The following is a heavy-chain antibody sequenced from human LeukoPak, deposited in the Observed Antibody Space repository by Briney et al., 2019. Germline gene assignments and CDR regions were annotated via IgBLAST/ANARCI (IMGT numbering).Heavy chain of an antibody. Sequence: PGGSLRLSCAASGFPVSSNYMSWVRQASGKGLEWVSVIYSGGSTYYADSVKGRFTISRDNSKNTLYLQMNSLRAEDTAVYYCARESTMANFDYWGQGTLVTVSS. D-gene: IGHD4/OR15-4a*01. CDR1: GFPVSSNY. V-gene: IGHV3-53*01. CDR2: IYSGGST. CDR3: ARESTMANFDY. J-gene: IGHJ4*02.